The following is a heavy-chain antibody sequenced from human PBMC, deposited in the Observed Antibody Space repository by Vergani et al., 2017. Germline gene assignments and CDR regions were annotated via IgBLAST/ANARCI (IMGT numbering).Heavy chain of an antibody. CDR2: IYPGNSNT. Sequence: EVQLVQSGAEVKKPGESLKISCKGSGYSFTSYGIGWLCQMPGKGLEWMGIIYPGNSNTRYSPSFQGKVTIPADKSISTTYLQWNSLKASDTAMYYCARRYYVYCSGGGCYNSPPEDAFDIWGQGTMVTVSS. CDR3: ARRYYVYCSGGGCYNSPPEDAFDI. CDR1: GYSFTSYG. V-gene: IGHV5-51*01. J-gene: IGHJ3*02. D-gene: IGHD2-15*01.